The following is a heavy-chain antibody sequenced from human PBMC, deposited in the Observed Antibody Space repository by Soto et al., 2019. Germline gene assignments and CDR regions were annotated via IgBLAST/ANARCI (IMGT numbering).Heavy chain of an antibody. J-gene: IGHJ6*03. CDR3: AREKFDFWSGYYSYMDV. D-gene: IGHD3-3*01. V-gene: IGHV4-59*01. CDR2: IYYSGST. Sequence: SETLSLTCTVSGGSISSYYWSWIRQPPGKGLEWIGYIYYSGSTNYNPSLKSRVTISVDTSKNQFSLKLSSVTAADTAVYYCAREKFDFWSGYYSYMDVWGKGTTVTVSS. CDR1: GGSISSYY.